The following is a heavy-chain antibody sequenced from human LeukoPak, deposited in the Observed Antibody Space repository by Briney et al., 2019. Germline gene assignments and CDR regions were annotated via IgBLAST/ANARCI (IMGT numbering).Heavy chain of an antibody. Sequence: GASVKVSCKASGYTFPSYGISWVRQAPGQGLEWMGWISGNNVNTNYAQRLQSRVTMTTDTSTSTAYMELRSLRYDDTAVYYCARGSVAHAGFGYDYWGQGTLVTVSS. CDR2: ISGNNVNT. CDR3: ARGSVAHAGFGYDY. D-gene: IGHD6-19*01. CDR1: GYTFPSYG. J-gene: IGHJ4*02. V-gene: IGHV1-18*01.